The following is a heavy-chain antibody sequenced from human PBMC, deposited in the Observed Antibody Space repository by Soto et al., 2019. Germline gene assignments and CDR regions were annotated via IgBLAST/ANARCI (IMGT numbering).Heavy chain of an antibody. V-gene: IGHV3-21*01. CDR3: ARDVRRVGAQAS. CDR1: GFTFSSYS. CDR2: ISSSSSYI. Sequence: GGSLRLSCAASGFTFSSYSMNWVRQAPGKGLEWVSSISSSSSYIYYADSVKGRFTISRDNAKNSLYLQMNSLRAEDTAVYYCARDVRRVGAQASGGQGTLVTVSS. D-gene: IGHD1-26*01. J-gene: IGHJ4*02.